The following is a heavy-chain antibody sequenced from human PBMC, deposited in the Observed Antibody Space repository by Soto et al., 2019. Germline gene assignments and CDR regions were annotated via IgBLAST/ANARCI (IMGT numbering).Heavy chain of an antibody. V-gene: IGHV3-64*01. D-gene: IGHD6-13*01. CDR1: GFTFSNYA. CDR2: ISSNGVGT. CDR3: AIIAQSDYYYMDV. Sequence: EVQLVESGGGLVQPGGSLRLSCAASGFTFSNYAMDWVRQAPGKVLEYVSGISSNGVGTYYANSVKDRFTISRDNSKNTRYLQMGSLRAEDMAVYYCAIIAQSDYYYMDVWGKGTSVTVSS. J-gene: IGHJ6*03.